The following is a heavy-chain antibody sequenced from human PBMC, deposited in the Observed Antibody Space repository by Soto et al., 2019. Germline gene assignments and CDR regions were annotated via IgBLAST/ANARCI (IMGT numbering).Heavy chain of an antibody. V-gene: IGHV1-18*01. D-gene: IGHD2-8*01. CDR1: GYTFSNFG. Sequence: QVQLVQSGGEVKKPGASVKVSCKASGYTFSNFGLSWVRQAPRQGLELMGWISPYNGNTNYAQKLQGRLTMTTDTSTSTAYKELRSLRSDDTAVYYCARDRLGVSVTGGGFDSWGQGTLVTVSS. CDR2: ISPYNGNT. CDR3: ARDRLGVSVTGGGFDS. J-gene: IGHJ4*02.